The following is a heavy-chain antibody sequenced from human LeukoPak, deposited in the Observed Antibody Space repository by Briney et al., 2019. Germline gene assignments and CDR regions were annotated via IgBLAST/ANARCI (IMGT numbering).Heavy chain of an antibody. CDR1: GFTFSSYA. J-gene: IGHJ4*02. Sequence: GRSLRLSCAASGFTFSSYAMHWVRQAPGKGLEWVAVISYDGSNKYYADSVKGRFTISRDNSKNTLYLQMNSLRAEDTAVYYCARDQRSGWPYYFDYWGQGTLVTVSS. D-gene: IGHD6-19*01. CDR3: ARDQRSGWPYYFDY. CDR2: ISYDGSNK. V-gene: IGHV3-30-3*01.